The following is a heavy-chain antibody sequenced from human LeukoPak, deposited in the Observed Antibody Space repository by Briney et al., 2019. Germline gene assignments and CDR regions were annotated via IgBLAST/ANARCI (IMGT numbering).Heavy chain of an antibody. Sequence: SQTLPLTCPISGDSVPSNSAAWNWIRQSPSRGLEWLGRTYYRSEWYNDYAVSVKSRININPDTSKNQFSLQLNSVTREDTAVYYCAQADSTGYFFFQHWGQGTLVTVSS. CDR1: GDSVPSNSAA. D-gene: IGHD3-22*01. CDR2: TYYRSEWYN. V-gene: IGHV6-1*01. J-gene: IGHJ1*01. CDR3: AQADSTGYFFFQH.